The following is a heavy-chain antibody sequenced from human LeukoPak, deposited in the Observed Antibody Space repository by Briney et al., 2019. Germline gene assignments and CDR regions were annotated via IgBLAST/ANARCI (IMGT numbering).Heavy chain of an antibody. CDR2: VYYSGTT. D-gene: IGHD3-10*01. CDR3: ARYTRYYYGSE. J-gene: IGHJ4*02. V-gene: IGHV4-59*01. CDR1: GGSISSYY. Sequence: SETLSLTCTVSGGSISSYYWSWIRQPAGKGLEWIGDVYYSGTTNYNPSLKSRVIISVDTTKNQFSLQLSSVTAADTAVYYCARYTRYYYGSEWGQGTLVTVSS.